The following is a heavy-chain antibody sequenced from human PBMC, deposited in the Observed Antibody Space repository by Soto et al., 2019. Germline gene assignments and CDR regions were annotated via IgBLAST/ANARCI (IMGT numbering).Heavy chain of an antibody. V-gene: IGHV3-21*01. Sequence: GGSLRLSCAASGFTFSSYSMNWVRQAPGKGLEWVSSISSSSSYIYYADSVKGRFTISRDNAKNSLYLQMNSLRAEDTAVYYCARETSVSYGMDVWGQGTTVTVSS. CDR1: GFTFSSYS. CDR3: ARETSVSYGMDV. J-gene: IGHJ6*02. CDR2: ISSSSSYI. D-gene: IGHD2-8*01.